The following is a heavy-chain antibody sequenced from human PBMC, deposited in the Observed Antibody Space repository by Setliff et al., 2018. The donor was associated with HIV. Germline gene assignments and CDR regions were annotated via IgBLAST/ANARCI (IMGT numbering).Heavy chain of an antibody. CDR2: ISRSGDSI. D-gene: IGHD6-6*01. CDR3: AQGSEFSIGGHYYYYYMDV. Sequence: PGGSLRLSCEGNGFIFSTYNMNWVRQAPGKGLEWVAAISRSGDSIFYADSVKGRFTVSRDNAKNTVYLEINNLKDEDAAVYYCAQGSEFSIGGHYYYYYMDVWGRGTAVTVSS. J-gene: IGHJ6*03. CDR1: GFIFSTYN. V-gene: IGHV3-21*01.